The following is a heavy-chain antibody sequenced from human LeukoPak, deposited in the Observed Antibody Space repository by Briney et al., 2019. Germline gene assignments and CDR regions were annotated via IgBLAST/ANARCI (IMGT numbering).Heavy chain of an antibody. CDR1: GFAFSAFD. CDR2: ISGDGRTI. J-gene: IGHJ4*02. Sequence: GGSLRLSCSASGFAFSAFDMHRVRQAPGKGLEYPSAISGDGRTIYYADSVRGRFTISRDNAKNTLYLQMSSLRVEDTALYYCVKIARDWGQGTLVTVSS. V-gene: IGHV3-64D*09. CDR3: VKIARD.